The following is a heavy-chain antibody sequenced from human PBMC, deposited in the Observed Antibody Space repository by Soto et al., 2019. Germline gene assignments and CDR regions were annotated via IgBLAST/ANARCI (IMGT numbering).Heavy chain of an antibody. V-gene: IGHV4-30-4*01. J-gene: IGHJ6*02. CDR1: GGSISSGNYY. D-gene: IGHD3-16*02. CDR2: ISHSGTT. CDR3: ARDLSDYNGMDV. Sequence: QVQLQESGPGLVKPSQTLSLTCTVSGGSISSGNYYWCWIRQPPGKGLEWIGYISHSGTTYYNPSLKGRITISVDTSKNQFSLKLSSVTAADTAVYYCARDLSDYNGMDVWGQGTTVTVSS.